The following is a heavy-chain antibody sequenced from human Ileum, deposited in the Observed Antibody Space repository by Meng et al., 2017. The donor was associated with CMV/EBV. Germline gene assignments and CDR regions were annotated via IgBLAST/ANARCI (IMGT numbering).Heavy chain of an antibody. J-gene: IGHJ5*02. CDR3: ARVPGYYDSSGSMNWFDP. CDR2: IYYSGST. V-gene: IGHV4-30-4*08. Sequence: ISSGYYYWSWIRQPPGKGLEWIGYIYYSGSTYYNPSLKSRVTISVDTSKNQFSLKLSSVTAADTAVYYCARVPGYYDSSGSMNWFDPWGQGTLVTVSS. CDR1: ISSGYYY. D-gene: IGHD3-22*01.